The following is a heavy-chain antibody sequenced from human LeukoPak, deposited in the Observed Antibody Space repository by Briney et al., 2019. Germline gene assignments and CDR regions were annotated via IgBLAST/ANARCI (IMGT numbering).Heavy chain of an antibody. Sequence: GGSLRLSCEASGFTFSSYPMDWVRQAPGKGLEWEAIISDDGTNSYYADSVKGRFTISRDDSNNTVYLQMNSLIVGDTAIYFCARGKFFDIWGQGTMVTVSS. V-gene: IGHV3-30-3*01. J-gene: IGHJ3*02. CDR2: ISDDGTNS. CDR1: GFTFSSYP. CDR3: ARGKFFDI.